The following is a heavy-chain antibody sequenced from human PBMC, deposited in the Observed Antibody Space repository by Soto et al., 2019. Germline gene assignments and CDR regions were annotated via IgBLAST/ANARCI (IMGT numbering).Heavy chain of an antibody. V-gene: IGHV1-3*01. D-gene: IGHD6-19*01. J-gene: IGHJ4*02. CDR1: GYTFTTYA. CDR3: ARYPGIGVADPGAFDY. CDR2: INAGNGNT. Sequence: QVQFVQSGAEVKKPGASVKVSCKASGYTFTTYAMHWVRQAPGQRLEWMGWINAGNGNTKYSQKFQGRVTITRDTSASTVYMELSSLRSEDTAVYYCARYPGIGVADPGAFDYWGQGTLVTVSS.